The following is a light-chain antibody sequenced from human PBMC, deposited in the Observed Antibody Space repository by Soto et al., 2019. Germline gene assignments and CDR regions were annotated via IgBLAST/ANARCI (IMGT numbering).Light chain of an antibody. CDR3: CSYAGSSIHVV. Sequence: QSALTQPASVSGSPGQSITISCTGTSSDVGSYNLVSWYQQHPGKALKLMIYEVSKRPSGVSNRFSGSKSGNTASLTISGLQAEDEADYYCCSYAGSSIHVVFGGGTKLTVL. CDR2: EVS. J-gene: IGLJ2*01. V-gene: IGLV2-23*02. CDR1: SSDVGSYNL.